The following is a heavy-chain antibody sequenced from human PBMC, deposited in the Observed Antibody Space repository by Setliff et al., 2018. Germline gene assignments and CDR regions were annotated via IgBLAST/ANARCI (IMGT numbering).Heavy chain of an antibody. V-gene: IGHV3-23*01. CDR1: GFTFFSYT. Sequence: GGSLRLSCTTSGFTFFSYTMNWVRQAPGKGLEWVSAITDDGDTTHYAGSVKGRFTIDRDNTNSKLYLQMNSLRVEDTALYYCARSYNFWSGPALDVWGKGTTVTVSS. J-gene: IGHJ6*04. D-gene: IGHD3-3*01. CDR2: ITDDGDTT. CDR3: ARSYNFWSGPALDV.